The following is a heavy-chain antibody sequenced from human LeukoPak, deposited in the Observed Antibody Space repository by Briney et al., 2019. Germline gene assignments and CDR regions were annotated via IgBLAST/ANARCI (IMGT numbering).Heavy chain of an antibody. V-gene: IGHV3-30*19. Sequence: GGSLRLSCAASGFIFSCCGLHWVRQAPGKGLEWVAVIWADGSNKYYADSVKGRFTISRDNSKNTLYLQMNSLRAEDMAVYYCARESAQSYYYDSSGYYPRYFDYWGQGTLVTVSS. D-gene: IGHD3-22*01. CDR2: IWADGSNK. CDR3: ARESAQSYYYDSSGYYPRYFDY. J-gene: IGHJ4*02. CDR1: GFIFSCCG.